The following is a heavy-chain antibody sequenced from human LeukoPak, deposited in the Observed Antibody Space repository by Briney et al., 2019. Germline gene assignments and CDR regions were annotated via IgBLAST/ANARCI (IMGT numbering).Heavy chain of an antibody. D-gene: IGHD5-18*01. Sequence: GGSLRLSCAASGFTFNSYAMSWVRQAPGKGLERVSAISGSGGGTYYADSVKGRFTISRDNSKNTLYLLMNSLRAEDTAVYYCARKDRLGYSYGQGPFDFWGQGTLVTVSS. V-gene: IGHV3-23*01. CDR3: ARKDRLGYSYGQGPFDF. CDR2: ISGSGGGT. CDR1: GFTFNSYA. J-gene: IGHJ4*02.